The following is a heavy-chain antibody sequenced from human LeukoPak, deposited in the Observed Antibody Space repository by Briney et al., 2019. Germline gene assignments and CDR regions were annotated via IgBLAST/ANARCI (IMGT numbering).Heavy chain of an antibody. D-gene: IGHD3-16*02. CDR2: INHSGST. V-gene: IGHV4-34*01. Sequence: PSETLSLTCAVYGGSFSGYYWSWIRQPPGKGLEWIGEINHSGSTNYNPSLKSRVTISVDTSKNQFSLKLSSVTAADTAAYYCARGHDYVWGSYRSLGAFDIWGQGTMVTVSS. J-gene: IGHJ3*02. CDR1: GGSFSGYY. CDR3: ARGHDYVWGSYRSLGAFDI.